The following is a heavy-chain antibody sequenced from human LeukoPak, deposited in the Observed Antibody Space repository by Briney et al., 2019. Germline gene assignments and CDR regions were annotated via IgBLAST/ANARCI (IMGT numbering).Heavy chain of an antibody. Sequence: ASVKVSCKVSGYTLTELPMHWVRQAPGKGLEWMGGFDPEDGETIYAQKFQGRVTMTEDTSTDTAYMELSSLRSEDTAVYYCAIPGGSSRDFDYWGQGTLVTVSS. V-gene: IGHV1-24*01. D-gene: IGHD6-13*01. CDR3: AIPGGSSRDFDY. CDR2: FDPEDGET. CDR1: GYTLTELP. J-gene: IGHJ4*02.